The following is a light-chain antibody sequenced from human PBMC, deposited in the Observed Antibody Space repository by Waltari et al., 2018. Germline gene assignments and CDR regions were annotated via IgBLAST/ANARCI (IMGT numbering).Light chain of an antibody. CDR2: AAS. CDR3: QQLNSYPYT. CDR1: QGISSY. V-gene: IGKV1-9*01. Sequence: IQLTQSPSSLYASVGDRVTITCRASQGISSYLAWYQQKPGKATKLLIYAASTLQSGVPSRFSGSGSGTDFTLTISSLQPEDFATYYCQQLNSYPYTFGQGTKLEIK. J-gene: IGKJ2*01.